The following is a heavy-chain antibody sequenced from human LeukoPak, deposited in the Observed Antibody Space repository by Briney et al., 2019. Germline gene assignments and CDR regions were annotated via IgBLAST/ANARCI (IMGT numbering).Heavy chain of an antibody. V-gene: IGHV5-10-1*01. CDR1: GYSFTSYW. D-gene: IGHD4-11*01. J-gene: IGHJ4*02. Sequence: GESLKISCKGSGYSFTSYWISWVRQMPGKGLEWMGRIDPSDSYTNYSPSFQGHVTISADKSISIAYLQWSSPRASDTAMYYCARTLTTDIDYWGQGTLVTVFS. CDR2: IDPSDSYT. CDR3: ARTLTTDIDY.